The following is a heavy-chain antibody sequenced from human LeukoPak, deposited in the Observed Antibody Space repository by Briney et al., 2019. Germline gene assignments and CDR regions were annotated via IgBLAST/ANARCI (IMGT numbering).Heavy chain of an antibody. CDR1: GYTFTSYG. V-gene: IGHV1-18*01. D-gene: IGHD3-9*01. Sequence: ASVTVSCKASGYTFTSYGISWVRQAPGQGREWRGWISAYNGNTNYAQKLQGRVTMTRNTSISTAYMELSSLRSEDTAVYYCARLTTDFDWFLFDYWGQGTLVTVSS. CDR2: ISAYNGNT. J-gene: IGHJ4*02. CDR3: ARLTTDFDWFLFDY.